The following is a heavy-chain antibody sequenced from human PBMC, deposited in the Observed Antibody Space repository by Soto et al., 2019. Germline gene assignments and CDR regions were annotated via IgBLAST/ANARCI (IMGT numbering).Heavy chain of an antibody. D-gene: IGHD2-15*01. J-gene: IGHJ4*02. CDR2: IYYSGST. CDR1: GGSISSGGYY. CDR3: VGYHMGRRVKAFNY. V-gene: IGHV4-31*03. Sequence: SETLSLTCTVSGGSISSGGYYWSWIRQHPGKGLEWIGYIYYSGSTYYNPSLKSRVTISVDTSKNQFSLKLSSVTAADTAVYYCVGYHMGRRVKAFNYWGQGTLVTVSS.